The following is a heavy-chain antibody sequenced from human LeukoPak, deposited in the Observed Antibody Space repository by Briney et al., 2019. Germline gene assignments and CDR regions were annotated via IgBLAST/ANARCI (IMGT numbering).Heavy chain of an antibody. CDR1: GFTFSSYA. V-gene: IGHV3-30*04. Sequence: GGSLRLSCAASGFTFSSYAMHWVRQAPGKGLEWVAVISYDGSNKYYADSVRGRFTIYRDNSKNTLYLQMNSLTAEETAVYYCASWPGSGYYFYYWGQGTLVTVSS. D-gene: IGHD3-22*01. J-gene: IGHJ4*02. CDR3: ASWPGSGYYFYY. CDR2: ISYDGSNK.